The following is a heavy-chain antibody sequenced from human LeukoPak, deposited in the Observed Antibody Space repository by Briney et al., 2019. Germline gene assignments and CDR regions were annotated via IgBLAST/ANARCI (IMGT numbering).Heavy chain of an antibody. V-gene: IGHV4-34*01. Sequence: KASETLSLTCAVYGGSFSGYYWSWIRQPPGKGLEWIGEINHSGSTNYNPSLKSRVTISVDTSKNQFSLKLSSVTAADTAVYYCARRKHSRGEFDYWGQGTLVTVSS. CDR2: INHSGST. CDR1: GGSFSGYY. D-gene: IGHD3-22*01. CDR3: ARRKHSRGEFDY. J-gene: IGHJ4*02.